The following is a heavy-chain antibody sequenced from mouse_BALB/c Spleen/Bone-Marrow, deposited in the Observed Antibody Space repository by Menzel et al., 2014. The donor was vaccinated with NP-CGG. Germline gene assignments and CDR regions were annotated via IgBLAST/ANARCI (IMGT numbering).Heavy chain of an antibody. CDR1: GYSFTDYT. J-gene: IGHJ1*01. V-gene: IGHV1-18*01. Sequence: EVQLQQSGPELVKPGASMKISCKASGYSFTDYTMNWVKPSHGKNLEWIGLINPYNGGTTYNQKFKGEATLTVDMSSSTAYLELLSLTSEDSAVYYCARSDYGYGYFDVWGAGTTVTVSS. CDR2: INPYNGGT. CDR3: ARSDYGYGYFDV. D-gene: IGHD1-1*01.